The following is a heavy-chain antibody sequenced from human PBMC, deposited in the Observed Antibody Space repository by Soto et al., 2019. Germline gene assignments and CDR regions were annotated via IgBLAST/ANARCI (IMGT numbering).Heavy chain of an antibody. CDR3: ANNDCGYTTCQLFDH. CDR2: FSGAGNSA. J-gene: IGHJ4*02. D-gene: IGHD2-21*01. CDR1: GFTFSAYA. Sequence: EVQLMESGGGLVQPGGSLRLSCAASGFTFSAYAMSWVRQAPGKGLEWVSAFSGAGNSASHASSVQGRFVISRDNSKNTLFLQLNSLRAEDTAAYYCANNDCGYTTCQLFDHWGQGTLVTVSS. V-gene: IGHV3-23*01.